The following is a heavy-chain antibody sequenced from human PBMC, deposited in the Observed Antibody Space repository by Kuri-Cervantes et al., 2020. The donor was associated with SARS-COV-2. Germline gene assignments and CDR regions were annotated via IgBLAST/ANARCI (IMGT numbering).Heavy chain of an antibody. V-gene: IGHV4-59*11. J-gene: IGHJ3*02. CDR1: GGSISSHY. Sequence: SETLSLTCTVSGGSISSHYWSWIRQPPGKGLEWIGYVYDSGSTNYNPSLKSRVTISVDTSKNQFSLKLSSVTDADTAVYYCARGRGSSWRLNAFDIWGQGTMVTVSS. D-gene: IGHD6-13*01. CDR2: VYDSGST. CDR3: ARGRGSSWRLNAFDI.